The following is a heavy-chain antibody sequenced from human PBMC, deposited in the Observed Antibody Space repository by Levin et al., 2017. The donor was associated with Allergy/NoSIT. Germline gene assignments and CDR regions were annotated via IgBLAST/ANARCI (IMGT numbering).Heavy chain of an antibody. CDR3: AKDVYGSGWYPLGNDAFEM. J-gene: IGHJ3*02. CDR1: GFTFSSYG. V-gene: IGHV3-30*18. CDR2: ISSDGRKK. Sequence: LSLTCAASGFTFSSYGMHWVRQAPGKGLEWVAVISSDGRKKFFADSVKGRFTISRDNSKNTLDLQMTSLRAEDTGVYYCAKDVYGSGWYPLGNDAFEMWGQGTKVSVSS. D-gene: IGHD6-19*01.